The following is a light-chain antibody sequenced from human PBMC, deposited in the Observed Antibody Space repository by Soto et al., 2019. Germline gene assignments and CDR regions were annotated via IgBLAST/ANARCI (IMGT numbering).Light chain of an antibody. J-gene: IGKJ1*01. Sequence: EIGLTEAPGTRAVSGGGRATLSCRASQSVSNYYLAWYQQKPGQAPRLLIYDASSRATGIPDRFSGSGSGTAFTLTINRLEPEDFAVYYCQHYGSPRTFGQGTKVDIK. CDR1: QSVSNYY. CDR2: DAS. V-gene: IGKV3-20*01. CDR3: QHYGSPRT.